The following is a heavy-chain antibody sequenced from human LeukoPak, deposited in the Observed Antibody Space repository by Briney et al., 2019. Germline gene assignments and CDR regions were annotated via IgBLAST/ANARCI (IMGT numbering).Heavy chain of an antibody. V-gene: IGHV3-30*18. CDR2: IPYDGSNK. CDR1: GFTFSSYG. CDR3: AKGISSSRRANFDY. D-gene: IGHD6-13*01. Sequence: GGSLRLSCAASGFTFSSYGMHWVRQAPGKGLEWVAVIPYDGSNKYYADSVKGRFTISRDNSKNTLYLQMNSLRAEDTAVYYCAKGISSSRRANFDYWGQGTLVTVSS. J-gene: IGHJ4*02.